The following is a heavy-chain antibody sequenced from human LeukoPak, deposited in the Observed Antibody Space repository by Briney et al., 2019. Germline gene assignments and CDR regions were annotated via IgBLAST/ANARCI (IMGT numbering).Heavy chain of an antibody. CDR1: GFTFSSYA. Sequence: SGGSLRLSCAASGFTFSSYAMSWVRQAPGKGLEWVSAISGSGGSTYYADSVKGRFTISRDNSKNTLYLQMNSLRAEDTAVYYCAKDEGDYVDYSTFDYWGQGTLVTVSS. V-gene: IGHV3-23*01. CDR2: ISGSGGST. CDR3: AKDEGDYVDYSTFDY. D-gene: IGHD4-17*01. J-gene: IGHJ4*02.